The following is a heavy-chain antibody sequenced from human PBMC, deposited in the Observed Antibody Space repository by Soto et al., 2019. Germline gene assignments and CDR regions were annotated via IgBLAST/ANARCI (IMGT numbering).Heavy chain of an antibody. J-gene: IGHJ6*02. V-gene: IGHV5-51*01. CDR1: GYSFTSYW. D-gene: IGHD6-19*01. CDR3: ARRVAVAGNNYYYGMDV. Sequence: GESLKISCNGSGYSFTSYWIGWVRQMPGKGLEWMGIIYPGDSDTRYSPSFQGQVTISADKSISTAYLQWSSLKASDTAMYYCARRVAVAGNNYYYGMDVWGQGTTVTVSS. CDR2: IYPGDSDT.